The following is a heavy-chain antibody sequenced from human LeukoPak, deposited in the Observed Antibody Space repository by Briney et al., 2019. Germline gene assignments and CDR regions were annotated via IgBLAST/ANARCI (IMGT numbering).Heavy chain of an antibody. CDR1: GITVSNYD. Sequence: GGSLRLSCVVSGITVSNYDMSWVRQAPGKGLEWVAGIRESGGGTNYADSVKGRFTISRDNSMNTVYLQMNSLTGEDTALYYCVRRGDASSGWGDHDFWGQGALVTVSS. D-gene: IGHD6-19*01. V-gene: IGHV3-23*01. CDR3: VRRGDASSGWGDHDF. CDR2: IRESGGGT. J-gene: IGHJ4*02.